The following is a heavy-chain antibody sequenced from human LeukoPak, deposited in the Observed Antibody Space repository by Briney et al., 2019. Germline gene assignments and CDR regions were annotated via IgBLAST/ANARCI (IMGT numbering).Heavy chain of an antibody. CDR2: IRSKARNHAT. CDR1: GFIFSSCA. V-gene: IGHV3-73*01. D-gene: IGHD3/OR15-3a*01. Sequence: GGSLRLSCGASGFIFSSCAMQGGLQASGGGGEWVGPIRSKARNHATVYAASVKGRFTISSDNSKNTAYLQTNSLKIEDTAVYYCTKEYYDFWPGFGMDVWGQGTPVTVSS. J-gene: IGHJ6*02. CDR3: TKEYYDFWPGFGMDV.